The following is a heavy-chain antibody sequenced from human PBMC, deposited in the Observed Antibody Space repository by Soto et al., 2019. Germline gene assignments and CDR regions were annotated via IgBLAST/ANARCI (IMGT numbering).Heavy chain of an antibody. D-gene: IGHD1-26*01. J-gene: IGHJ6*02. V-gene: IGHV1-3*01. Sequence: ASVKGACKTSGYTYTRYAVHWVRQAKGQRLEWMGWINAGNGNTKYSQKFQGRVTITRDTSASTAYMELSSLRSEDTAVYYCARSLNPQIRVGATFYGMDVWGQGTTVTVSS. CDR1: GYTYTRYA. CDR3: ARSLNPQIRVGATFYGMDV. CDR2: INAGNGNT.